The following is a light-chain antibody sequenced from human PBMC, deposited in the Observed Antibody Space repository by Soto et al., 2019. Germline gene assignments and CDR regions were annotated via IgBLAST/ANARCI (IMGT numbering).Light chain of an antibody. CDR1: SSDVGGYNY. J-gene: IGLJ2*01. CDR3: SSYTSSITL. V-gene: IGLV2-14*01. CDR2: DVS. Sequence: QSVLTQPASVSGSPGQSITISCTGTSSDVGGYNYVSWYQQHPGKAPKLMIYDVSNRPSGVSNRFSGSKSGNTASLTISGIQAEDEADYYCSSYTSSITLFCGGTKLTVL.